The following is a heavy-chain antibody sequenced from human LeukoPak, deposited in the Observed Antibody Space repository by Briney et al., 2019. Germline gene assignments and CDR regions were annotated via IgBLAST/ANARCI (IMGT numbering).Heavy chain of an antibody. CDR1: GYTFTGYY. D-gene: IGHD6-6*01. CDR3: ARGVYSSSPPDF. J-gene: IGHJ4*02. V-gene: IGHV1-2*02. Sequence: GASVKVSCKASGYTFTGYYMHWVRQAPGQGLEWMGWINPNSGGTNCAQKFQGRVTMTRDTSISTAYMELSRLRSDDTAVYYCARGVYSSSPPDFWGQGTLVTVSS. CDR2: INPNSGGT.